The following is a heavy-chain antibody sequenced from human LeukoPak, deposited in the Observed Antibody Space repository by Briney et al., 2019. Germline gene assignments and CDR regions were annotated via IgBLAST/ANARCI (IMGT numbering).Heavy chain of an antibody. J-gene: IGHJ4*02. V-gene: IGHV3-9*01. CDR1: GFTFDDYA. CDR2: ISWNSGSI. CDR3: AKGPNYFDS. Sequence: GGSLRLSCAASGFTFDDYAMHWVRQAPGKGLEWVSGISWNSGSIGYADSVKGRFTISRDNAKNSLYLQMNSLRAEDTAMYFCAKGPNYFDSWGQGTLVTVSS.